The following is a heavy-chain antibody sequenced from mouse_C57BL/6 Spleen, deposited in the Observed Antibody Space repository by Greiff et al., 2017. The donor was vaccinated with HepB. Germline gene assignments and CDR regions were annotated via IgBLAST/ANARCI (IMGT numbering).Heavy chain of an antibody. V-gene: IGHV1-82*01. CDR3: ARSGYPYAMDY. D-gene: IGHD2-2*01. Sequence: VQLQQSGPELVKPGASVKISCKASGYAFSSSWMNWVKQRPGKGLEWIGRIYPGDGDTNYNGKFKGKATLTADKSSSTAYMQLSSLTSEDSAVYCCARSGYPYAMDYWGQGTSVTVSS. CDR1: GYAFSSSW. J-gene: IGHJ4*01. CDR2: IYPGDGDT.